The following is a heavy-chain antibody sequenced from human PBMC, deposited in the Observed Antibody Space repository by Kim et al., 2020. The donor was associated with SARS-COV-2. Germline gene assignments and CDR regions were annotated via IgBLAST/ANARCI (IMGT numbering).Heavy chain of an antibody. CDR2: INAGNGNT. Sequence: ASVKVSCKASGYTFTSYAMHWVRQAPGQRLEWMGWINAGNGNTKYSQKFQGRVTITRDTSASTAYMELSSLRSEDTAVYYCARGPPLWPPQPEVVAAGGYYVDVWGKGTTVTVSS. CDR3: ARGPPLWPPQPEVVAAGGYYVDV. CDR1: GYTFTSYA. D-gene: IGHD2-15*01. V-gene: IGHV1-3*01. J-gene: IGHJ6*03.